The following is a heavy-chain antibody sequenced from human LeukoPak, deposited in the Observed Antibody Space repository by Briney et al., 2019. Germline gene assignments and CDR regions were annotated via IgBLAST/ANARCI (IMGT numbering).Heavy chain of an antibody. J-gene: IGHJ4*02. CDR3: ARGGAAMAYY. D-gene: IGHD5-18*01. V-gene: IGHV3-74*01. Sequence: GGSLRLSCSASGFTFSSYWMHWVRQAPGKGLVWVSRTNSDGSSTSYADSVKGRFTISRDNAKNTLYLQMNSLRAEDTAVYYCARGGAAMAYYWGQGTLVTVSS. CDR1: GFTFSSYW. CDR2: TNSDGSST.